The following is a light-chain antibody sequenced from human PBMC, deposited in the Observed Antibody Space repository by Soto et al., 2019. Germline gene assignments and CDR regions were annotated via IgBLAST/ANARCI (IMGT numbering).Light chain of an antibody. Sequence: QSVLTQPASVSGSPGQSITISCTGTSSDVGGYNYVSWYQQHPGKAPILMIYHATNRPSGVSNRFSASKSGNTASLTISGLQAEDEADYYCSSYTSSSTYVFGTGTKVTV. CDR2: HAT. CDR1: SSDVGGYNY. CDR3: SSYTSSSTYV. V-gene: IGLV2-14*03. J-gene: IGLJ1*01.